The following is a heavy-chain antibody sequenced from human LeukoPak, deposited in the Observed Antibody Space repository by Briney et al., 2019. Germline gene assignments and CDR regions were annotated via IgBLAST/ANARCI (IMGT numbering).Heavy chain of an antibody. D-gene: IGHD2-21*02. CDR2: IGGSSGDT. Sequence: PGGSLRLSCEASGFTFRNYAMTWVRQAPGKGLEWVSAIGGSSGDTFYANSVKGRFTISRDNSKNTLYLQMNSLEVEDTAIYYCARDWARCGAGCYSRADAFDIWGQGTMVTVSS. CDR1: GFTFRNYA. CDR3: ARDWARCGAGCYSRADAFDI. J-gene: IGHJ3*02. V-gene: IGHV3-23*01.